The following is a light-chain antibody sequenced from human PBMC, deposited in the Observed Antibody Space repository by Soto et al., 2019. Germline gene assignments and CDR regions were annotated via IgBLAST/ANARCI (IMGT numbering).Light chain of an antibody. J-gene: IGKJ2*01. CDR3: QQYGNSPPNT. Sequence: EIVLTQSPGTLSLSPGERATLSCRASQSVSSSYLAWYQQKPGQAPRLLIYGASSRATGIPDRFSGSGSATDFTVTISRLEPEEFAVNFCQQYGNSPPNTFGQGTKVEIK. V-gene: IGKV3-20*01. CDR1: QSVSSSY. CDR2: GAS.